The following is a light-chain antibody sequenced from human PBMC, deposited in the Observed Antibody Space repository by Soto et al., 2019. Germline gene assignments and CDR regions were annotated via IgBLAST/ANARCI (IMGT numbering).Light chain of an antibody. J-gene: IGKJ5*01. CDR2: AAA. CDR3: PQSYSTART. CDR1: QSISVL. Sequence: DIQMTQSPSTLSGSVGDRVTITCRASQSISVLLSWYQQKPGKAPTLLIYAAASLECGVPSTCSGSRSGTEFSPTISSLRLDDFAPYYFPQSYSTARTFGQGTRLEIK. V-gene: IGKV1-5*01.